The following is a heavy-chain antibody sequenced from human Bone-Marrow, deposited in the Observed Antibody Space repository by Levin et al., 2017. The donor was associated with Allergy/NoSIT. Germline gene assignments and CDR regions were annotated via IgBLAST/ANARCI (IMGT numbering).Heavy chain of an antibody. D-gene: IGHD6-13*01. CDR2: IFPGGDI. CDR3: ARGQQHPGYYYGLGV. CDR1: GGPVTSFAYY. V-gene: IGHV4-61*08. Sequence: PSETLSLTCSVSGGPVTSFAYYWSWIRQPPGKGLEWIGHIFPGGDIDYNPSLKSRVTMSLDTSNKQASLSLSSLTTADTAVYYCARGQQHPGYYYGLGVWGQGTTVTVSS. J-gene: IGHJ6*02.